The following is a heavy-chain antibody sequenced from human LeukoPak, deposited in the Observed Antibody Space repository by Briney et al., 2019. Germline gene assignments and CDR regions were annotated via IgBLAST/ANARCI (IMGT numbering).Heavy chain of an antibody. CDR1: GFTFSDYY. Sequence: GGSLRLSCAASGFTFSDYYMSWIRQAPGKGLEWVSYISSSGSTIYYADSVKGRFTISRDNAKNSLYLQMNSLRAEDTAVYYCASYPLVRYFDWPSNAFDIWGQGTMVTVSS. V-gene: IGHV3-11*01. D-gene: IGHD3-9*01. J-gene: IGHJ3*02. CDR3: ASYPLVRYFDWPSNAFDI. CDR2: ISSSGSTI.